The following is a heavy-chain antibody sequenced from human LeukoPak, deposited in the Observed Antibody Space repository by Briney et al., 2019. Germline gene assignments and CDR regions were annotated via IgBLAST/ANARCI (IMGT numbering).Heavy chain of an antibody. CDR2: IYYTGST. D-gene: IGHD6-13*01. V-gene: IGHV4-59*01. CDR1: GGSISTYY. Sequence: SETLSLTCTVSGGSISTYYWNWIRQPPGKGLEWNGYIYYTGSTNYNPSLKSRVTISVDTSKNQFSLKLSSVTAADTAVYYCARGGGYSSSWSYWGQGTLVSVSS. J-gene: IGHJ4*02. CDR3: ARGGGYSSSWSY.